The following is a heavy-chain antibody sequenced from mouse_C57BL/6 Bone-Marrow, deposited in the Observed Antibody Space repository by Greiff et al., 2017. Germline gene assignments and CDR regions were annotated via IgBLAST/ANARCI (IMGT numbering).Heavy chain of an antibody. CDR1: GYTFTDYE. V-gene: IGHV1-15*01. CDR3: TRRDGYPWYFDV. D-gene: IGHD2-3*01. J-gene: IGHJ1*03. Sequence: VQLQQSGAELVRPGASVTLSCKASGYTFTDYEMHWVKQTPVHGLEWIGAIDPETGGTAYNQKFKGKAILTADKSSSTAYMELRSLTSEDSAVYYCTRRDGYPWYFDVWGTGTTVTGSS. CDR2: IDPETGGT.